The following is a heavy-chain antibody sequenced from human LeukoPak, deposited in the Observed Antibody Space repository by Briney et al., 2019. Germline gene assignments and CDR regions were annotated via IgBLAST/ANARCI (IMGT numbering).Heavy chain of an antibody. V-gene: IGHV4-4*07. J-gene: IGHJ5*02. D-gene: IGHD6-13*01. Sequence: PSETLSLTCTVSGGSISSYYWSWIRQPAGKGLEWIGHIYSSRSTNYNPSLKSRLIMSVDTSKDQFSLKLSSVTAADTAVYYCARDLGIASGWFDPWGQGTLVTVSS. CDR3: ARDLGIASGWFDP. CDR1: GGSISSYY. CDR2: IYSSRST.